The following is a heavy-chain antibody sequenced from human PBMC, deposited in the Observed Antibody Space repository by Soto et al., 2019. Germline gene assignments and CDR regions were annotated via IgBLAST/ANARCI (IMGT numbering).Heavy chain of an antibody. J-gene: IGHJ4*02. V-gene: IGHV1-69-2*01. D-gene: IGHD5-18*01. CDR3: AGLRRHTALDFDY. CDR1: GYTFTDYY. CDR2: VDPEDGRT. Sequence: EVQLVQSGAEVKKPGATVKISCKVSGYTFTDYYMHWVHQAPGKGLEWMGLVDPEDGRTIYAEKFQGRVTMTAGTSTDTGYMELSSLRSEDTAVYYCAGLRRHTALDFDYWGQGTLVTVSS.